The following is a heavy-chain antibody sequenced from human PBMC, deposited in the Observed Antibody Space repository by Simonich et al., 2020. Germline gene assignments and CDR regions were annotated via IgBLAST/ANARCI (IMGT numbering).Heavy chain of an antibody. CDR3: AGGVYCSSTSCSTYYYYGMDV. CDR2: ISSSSSYI. Sequence: EVQLVESGGGLVKPGGSLRLSCAASGFPFSSYSMNWVRQAPGEGLEWVSSISSSSSYIYYANSVKGRFTISRDNAKNSRYLKMNSLRAEDTAVYYCAGGVYCSSTSCSTYYYYGMDVWGQGTTVTVSS. J-gene: IGHJ6*02. D-gene: IGHD2-2*01. V-gene: IGHV3-21*01. CDR1: GFPFSSYS.